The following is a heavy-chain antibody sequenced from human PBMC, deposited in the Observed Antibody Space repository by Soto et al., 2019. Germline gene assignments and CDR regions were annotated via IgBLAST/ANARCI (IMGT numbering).Heavy chain of an antibody. CDR1: GGSISSYY. CDR3: ARDQPVGKADHTGFDY. CDR2: IYYSGST. D-gene: IGHD1-1*01. J-gene: IGHJ4*02. V-gene: IGHV4-59*01. Sequence: SETLSLTCTVSGGSISSYYWSWIRQPPGKGLEWIGYIYYSGSTNYNPSLKSRVTISVDTSKNQFSLKLSSVTAADTAVYYCARDQPVGKADHTGFDYWGQGTLVTVSS.